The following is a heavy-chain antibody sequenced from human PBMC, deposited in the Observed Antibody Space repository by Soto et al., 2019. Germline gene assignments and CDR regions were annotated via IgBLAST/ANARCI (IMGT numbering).Heavy chain of an antibody. D-gene: IGHD3-22*01. CDR2: IIPIFGTA. J-gene: IGHJ4*02. CDR3: ARGRYYYDSSGYLQWDY. V-gene: IGHV1-69*13. CDR1: GGTFSSYA. Sequence: SVKVSCKASGGTFSSYAISWVRQAPGQGLEWMGGIIPIFGTANYAQKFQGRVTITADESTSTAYMELSSLRSEDTAVYYCARGRYYYDSSGYLQWDYWGQGTLVTVSS.